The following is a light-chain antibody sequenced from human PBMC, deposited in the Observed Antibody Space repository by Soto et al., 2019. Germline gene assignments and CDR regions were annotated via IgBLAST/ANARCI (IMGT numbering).Light chain of an antibody. J-gene: IGKJ2*01. Sequence: VMTQSPATLSVSPGERATLSCRASQTISSSLACYQQKPGQAPRLLIYGSSTRATGIPARFSGSGSGTVFTLTISGLQSEDFAVYYCQQYNNWTPYTFGQGTKLEIK. CDR3: QQYNNWTPYT. CDR2: GSS. CDR1: QTISSS. V-gene: IGKV3-15*01.